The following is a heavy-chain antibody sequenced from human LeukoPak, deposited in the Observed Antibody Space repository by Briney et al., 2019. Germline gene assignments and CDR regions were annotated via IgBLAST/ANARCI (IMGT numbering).Heavy chain of an antibody. CDR3: AREVSEGFDF. D-gene: IGHD3-22*01. CDR2: FGTRSTSV. J-gene: IGHJ4*02. Sequence: PGGSLRLSCTASGFTFSGYSMNWIRQAPGKGLEWVSSFGTRSTSVYHAGSVKGRFAISRDYAKNSLYLQMNSLRAEDTALYYCAREVSEGFDFWGQGTLVTVSS. CDR1: GFTFSGYS. V-gene: IGHV3-21*01.